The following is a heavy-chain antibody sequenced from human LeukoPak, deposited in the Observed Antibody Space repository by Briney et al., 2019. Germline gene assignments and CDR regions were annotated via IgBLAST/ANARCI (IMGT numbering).Heavy chain of an antibody. V-gene: IGHV4-38-2*02. CDR1: GYSISSGYY. D-gene: IGHD3-9*01. CDR3: AGERYFDWLAAFRY. Sequence: SETLSLTCTVSGYSISSGYYWGWIRQPPGKGLEWIGSIYHSGRTFYNPSLKSRVTISVDTSKNQFSLKLSSVTAADTAVYYCAGERYFDWLAAFRYWGQGTLVTVSS. CDR2: IYHSGRT. J-gene: IGHJ4*02.